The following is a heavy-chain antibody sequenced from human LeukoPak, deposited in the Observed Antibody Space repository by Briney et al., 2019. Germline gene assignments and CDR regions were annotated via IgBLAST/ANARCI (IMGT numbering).Heavy chain of an antibody. J-gene: IGHJ3*02. CDR3: ARGVVEMATDDAFDI. D-gene: IGHD5-24*01. CDR2: IIPIFGTA. Sequence: SVKVSCKASGGTFSSHAISWVRQAPGQGLEWMGGIIPIFGTANYAQKFQGRVTITADESTSTAYMELSSLRSEDTAVYYCARGVVEMATDDAFDIWGQGTMVTVSS. CDR1: GGTFSSHA. V-gene: IGHV1-69*13.